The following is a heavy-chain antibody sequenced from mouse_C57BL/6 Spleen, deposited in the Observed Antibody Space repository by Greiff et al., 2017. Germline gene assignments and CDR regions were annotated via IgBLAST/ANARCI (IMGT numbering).Heavy chain of an antibody. J-gene: IGHJ2*01. CDR2: IDPENGDT. CDR3: TEDYGNYGGYFDY. Sequence: VQLQQSGAELVRPGASVTLSCTASGFNIKDDYMHWVKQRPEQGLEWIGWIDPENGDTEYASKFQGKATITADTSSNTAYLQLSSLTSEDTAVYYCTEDYGNYGGYFDYWGQGTTLTVSS. CDR1: GFNIKDDY. D-gene: IGHD2-1*01. V-gene: IGHV14-4*01.